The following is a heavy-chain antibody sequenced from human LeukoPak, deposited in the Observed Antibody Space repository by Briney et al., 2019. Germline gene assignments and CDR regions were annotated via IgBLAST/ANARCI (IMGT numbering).Heavy chain of an antibody. Sequence: GGSLRLSCAASGFIFRNYAMSWVRQAPGKGLEWVSAITGSGDTTYYADSVKGRFTISRDNSKNTLYLQVNSLRAEDTAVYYCASGKTGCLDYWGQGTLVSVSS. CDR2: ITGSGDTT. D-gene: IGHD6-25*01. J-gene: IGHJ4*02. CDR1: GFIFRNYA. CDR3: ASGKTGCLDY. V-gene: IGHV3-23*01.